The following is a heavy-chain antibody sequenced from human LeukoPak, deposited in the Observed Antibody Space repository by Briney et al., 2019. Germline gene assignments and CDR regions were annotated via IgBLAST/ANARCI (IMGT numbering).Heavy chain of an antibody. J-gene: IGHJ3*02. CDR1: GGSFSGYY. Sequence: PSETLSLTCAVYGGSFSGYYWSWIRQPPGKGLEWIGEINHSENTNYNPSLKSRVTISVDTSKNQFSLKLSSVTAADTAVYYCARDPRGLRGVRPDAFDIWGQGTMVTVSS. V-gene: IGHV4-34*01. CDR3: ARDPRGLRGVRPDAFDI. D-gene: IGHD3-10*01. CDR2: INHSENT.